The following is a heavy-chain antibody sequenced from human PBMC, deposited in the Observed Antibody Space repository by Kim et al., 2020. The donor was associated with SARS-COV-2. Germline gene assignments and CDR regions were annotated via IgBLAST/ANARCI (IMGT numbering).Heavy chain of an antibody. CDR3: AKDAASHLLQSYYDFWSGYHEYFQH. V-gene: IGHV3-30*18. CDR1: GFTFSSYG. CDR2: ISYDGSNK. Sequence: GGSLRLSCAASGFTFSSYGMHWVRQAPGKGLEWVAVISYDGSNKYYADSVKGRFTISRDNSKNTLYLQMNSLRAEDTAVYYCAKDAASHLLQSYYDFWSGYHEYFQHWGQGTLVTVSS. D-gene: IGHD3-3*01. J-gene: IGHJ1*01.